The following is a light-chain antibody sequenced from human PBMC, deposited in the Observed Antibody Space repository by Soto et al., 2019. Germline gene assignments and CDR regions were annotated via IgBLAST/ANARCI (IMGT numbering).Light chain of an antibody. Sequence: DIPMTQSPSSLSASVGDRVTITCRASQSISNYLNWYQQNPGKAPKLLIYVASNLQSGVPSRFSGSGSGTDFTLTISSLQPEDFATYYCQQSYNAPVTFGQGTRLEIK. J-gene: IGKJ2*01. CDR1: QSISNY. CDR2: VAS. V-gene: IGKV1-39*01. CDR3: QQSYNAPVT.